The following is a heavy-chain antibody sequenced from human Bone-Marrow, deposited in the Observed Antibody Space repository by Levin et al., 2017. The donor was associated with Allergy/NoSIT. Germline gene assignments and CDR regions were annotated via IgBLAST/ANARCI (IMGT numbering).Heavy chain of an antibody. Sequence: SQTLSLTCAVSGGSLSSSNWWRWVRQPPGKGLEWIGEIYHSGSTNYNPPLKSRVTLSVDKSQNQFSLKLSSVTAPDTAVYYCARGYTSYVLRFLWWLFPRFRKHVGFDYWGQGTLVTVSS. CDR3: ARGYTSYVLRFLWWLFPRFRKHVGFDY. CDR1: GGSLSSSNW. CDR2: IYHSGST. V-gene: IGHV4-4*02. D-gene: IGHD3-3*01. J-gene: IGHJ4*02.